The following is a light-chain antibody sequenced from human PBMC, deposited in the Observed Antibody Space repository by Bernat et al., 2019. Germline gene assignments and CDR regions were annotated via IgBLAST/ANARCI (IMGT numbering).Light chain of an antibody. V-gene: IGLV1-40*01. Sequence: QSVLTQPPSVSGAPGQRVTISCTGSTSNIGARYGVHWYQQLPGTAPKLRIYENINRPSGVPDRFSGSKSGTSASLAITGLQADDEAEYYCQSYDSSLTAWVFGGGTKLTVL. CDR1: TSNIGARYG. CDR2: ENI. J-gene: IGLJ3*02. CDR3: QSYDSSLTAWV.